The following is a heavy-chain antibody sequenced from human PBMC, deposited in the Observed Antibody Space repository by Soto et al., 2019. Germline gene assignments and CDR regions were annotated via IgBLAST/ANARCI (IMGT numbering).Heavy chain of an antibody. D-gene: IGHD6-19*01. CDR1: GGTFSSYA. J-gene: IGHJ4*02. Sequence: SVQVSCTASGGTFSSYAISWVRQAPGQGLEWMGGIIPIFGTANYAQKFQGRVTITADESTSTAYMELSSLRSEDTAVYYCANPDSSGWYVIDYWGQVSLGTISS. V-gene: IGHV1-69*13. CDR3: ANPDSSGWYVIDY. CDR2: IIPIFGTA.